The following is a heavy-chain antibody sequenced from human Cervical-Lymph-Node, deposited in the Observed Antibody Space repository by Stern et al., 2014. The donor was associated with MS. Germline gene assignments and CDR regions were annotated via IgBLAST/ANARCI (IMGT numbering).Heavy chain of an antibody. D-gene: IGHD1-26*01. CDR3: ARTSGSYFYYYGMDV. Sequence: VQLQESGPGVVKPSETLSLTCTVSVGSISNSYWSWIRQDPGKGLAWIGYVYYSRSTHYNHPIKSRVTISLGTSKSQFSLRVNYVTAADTAVYYCARTSGSYFYYYGMDVWGQGTTITVSS. V-gene: IGHV4-59*01. J-gene: IGHJ6*02. CDR2: VYYSRST. CDR1: VGSISNSY.